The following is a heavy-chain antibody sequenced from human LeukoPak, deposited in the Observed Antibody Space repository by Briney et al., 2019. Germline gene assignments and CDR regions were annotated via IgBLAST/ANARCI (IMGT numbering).Heavy chain of an antibody. Sequence: GGSLRLSCAASGFTFSSYAMHWVRQAPGKGLEWVAVISYDGSNKCYADSVKGRFTISRDNSKNTLYLQMNSLRAEDTAVYYCARDRGYYYYGMDAWGQGTTVTVSS. J-gene: IGHJ6*02. V-gene: IGHV3-30-3*01. CDR2: ISYDGSNK. CDR3: ARDRGYYYYGMDA. CDR1: GFTFSSYA.